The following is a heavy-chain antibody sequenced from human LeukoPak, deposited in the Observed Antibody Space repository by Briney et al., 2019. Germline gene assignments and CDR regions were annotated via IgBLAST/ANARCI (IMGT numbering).Heavy chain of an antibody. Sequence: GGSLRLSCTTSGFTFGDYAMSWFRQAPGKGLEWVGLIRSKTYGGAIEYAASVNGRFTISRDDSKSIAYLQMNSLKIDDTAVYYCGRDQLGVDPNNYFNYHMDVWAKGTRVSVS. V-gene: IGHV3-49*03. CDR2: IRSKTYGGAI. CDR3: GRDQLGVDPNNYFNYHMDV. CDR1: GFTFGDYA. D-gene: IGHD5-24*01. J-gene: IGHJ6*03.